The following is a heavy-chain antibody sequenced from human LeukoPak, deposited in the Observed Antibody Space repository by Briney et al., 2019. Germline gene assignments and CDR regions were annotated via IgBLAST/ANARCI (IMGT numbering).Heavy chain of an antibody. CDR2: ISSSSSYI. CDR1: GFTFSSYS. V-gene: IGHV3-21*01. Sequence: GGSLRLSCAASGFTFSSYSMNWVRQAPGKGLEWVSSISSSSSYIYYADSVKGRFTISRDNAKNSLYLQMNSLRAEDTAMYYCARDRHSGSYYEYDYWGQGTLVTVSS. J-gene: IGHJ4*02. D-gene: IGHD1-26*01. CDR3: ARDRHSGSYYEYDY.